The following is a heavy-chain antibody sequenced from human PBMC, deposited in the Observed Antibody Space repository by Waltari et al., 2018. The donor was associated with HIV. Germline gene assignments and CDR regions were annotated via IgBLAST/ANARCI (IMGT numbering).Heavy chain of an antibody. J-gene: IGHJ4*02. CDR2: IKSKTDGGTT. D-gene: IGHD3-10*01. CDR3: TTVEYYGSGSYCDY. Sequence: EVQLVESGGGLVKPGGCLRLSCAASGFTFSNAWMSWVRQAPGKGLEWVGRIKSKTDGGTTDYAAPVKGRFTISRDDSKDTLYLQMNSLKTEDTAVYYCTTVEYYGSGSYCDYWGQGTLVTVSS. V-gene: IGHV3-15*01. CDR1: GFTFSNAW.